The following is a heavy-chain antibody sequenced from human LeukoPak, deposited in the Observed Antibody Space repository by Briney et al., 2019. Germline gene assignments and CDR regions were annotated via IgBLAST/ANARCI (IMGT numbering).Heavy chain of an antibody. D-gene: IGHD2-2*01. Sequence: GGSLRLSCAASGFTFSSYSMNWVRQAPGKGLEWVSSISSGSSYIYYADSVKGRFTISRDNAKNPLYLQMNSLRAEGTAVYYCARGVMPQLPDWFDPWGQGTLVTVSS. CDR3: ARGVMPQLPDWFDP. V-gene: IGHV3-21*01. CDR1: GFTFSSYS. CDR2: ISSGSSYI. J-gene: IGHJ5*02.